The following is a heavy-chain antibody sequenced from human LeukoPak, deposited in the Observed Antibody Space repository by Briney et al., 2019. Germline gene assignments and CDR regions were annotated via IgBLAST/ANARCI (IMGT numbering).Heavy chain of an antibody. CDR2: IYTGGTT. CDR3: ARDKLGSGYSSDFDY. V-gene: IGHV3-66*02. D-gene: IGHD6-19*01. J-gene: IGHJ4*02. Sequence: PGGSLRLSCAASGFSVSSNYMNWVHQAPGKGLEWVSAIYTGGTTYYADSVKGRFTISRDNSKNTLYLQMNSLRAEDTAVYYCARDKLGSGYSSDFDYWGQGTLVTVSS. CDR1: GFSVSSNY.